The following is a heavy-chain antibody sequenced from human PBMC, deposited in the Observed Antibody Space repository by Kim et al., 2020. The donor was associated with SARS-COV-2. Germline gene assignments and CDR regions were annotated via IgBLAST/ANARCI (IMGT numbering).Heavy chain of an antibody. J-gene: IGHJ4*02. D-gene: IGHD3-22*01. CDR1: GFTFSSYA. CDR2: IYSGGSST. Sequence: GGSLRLSCAASGFTFSSYAMSWVRQAPGKGLEWVSVIYSGGSSTYYADSVKGRFTISRDNSKNTLYLQMNSLRAEDTAVYYCAKGFSRGHYDSSGYYLGYWGQRTLVTVSS. V-gene: IGHV3-23*03. CDR3: AKGFSRGHYDSSGYYLGY.